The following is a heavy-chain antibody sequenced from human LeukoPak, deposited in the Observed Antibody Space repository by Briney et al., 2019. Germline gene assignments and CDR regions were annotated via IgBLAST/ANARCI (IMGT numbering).Heavy chain of an antibody. Sequence: GGSLRLSCAASGFTFSSYVMHWVRQAPGKGLEWVAIISYDGSNKYYADSVKGRFTISRDNSKNTLYLQMNSLRAEDTAVYYCARDQQYDYVWGSYRGGGFDYWGQGTLVTVSS. V-gene: IGHV3-30*04. CDR3: ARDQQYDYVWGSYRGGGFDY. CDR1: GFTFSSYV. D-gene: IGHD3-16*02. J-gene: IGHJ4*02. CDR2: ISYDGSNK.